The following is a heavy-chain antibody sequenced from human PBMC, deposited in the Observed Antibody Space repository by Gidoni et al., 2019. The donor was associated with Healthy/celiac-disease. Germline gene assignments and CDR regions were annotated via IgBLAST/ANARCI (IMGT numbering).Heavy chain of an antibody. V-gene: IGHV4-61*01. D-gene: IGHD6-19*01. J-gene: IGHJ3*02. CDR1: GGSVSSGSYY. CDR3: ARGLQWLARRDAFDI. CDR2: IYYSGST. Sequence: QVQLQESGPGLVKPSETLSLTCTVSGGSVSSGSYYWSWIRQPPGKGLEWIGYIYYSGSTNYNPSLKSRVTISVDTSKNQFSLKLSSVTAADTAVYYCARGLQWLARRDAFDIWGQGTMVTVSS.